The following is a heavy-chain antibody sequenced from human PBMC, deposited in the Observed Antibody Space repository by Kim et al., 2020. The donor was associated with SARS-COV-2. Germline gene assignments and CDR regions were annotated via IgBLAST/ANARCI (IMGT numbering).Heavy chain of an antibody. CDR1: GFTVSSNY. CDR3: AREFTSDCSGGSCYHDAVDI. J-gene: IGHJ3*02. D-gene: IGHD2-15*01. V-gene: IGHV3-53*01. Sequence: GGSLRLSCAASGFTVSSNYMSWVRQAPGKGLEWVSVIYSGGSTYYADSVKGRFTISRDNSKNTLYLQMNSLRAEDTAVYYCAREFTSDCSGGSCYHDAVDIWGQGKMVSVSS. CDR2: IYSGGST.